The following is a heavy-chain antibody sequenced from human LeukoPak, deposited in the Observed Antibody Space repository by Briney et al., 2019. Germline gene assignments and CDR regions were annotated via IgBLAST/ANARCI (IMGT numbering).Heavy chain of an antibody. V-gene: IGHV3-9*01. Sequence: GGSLRLSCAASGFTFDDYAMHWVRQAPGKGLEWVSGISWNSGSIGYADSVKGRFTISRDNAKNSLYLQMSSLRAEDTAVYYCARGPGMRAIFDYWGQGTLVTVSS. D-gene: IGHD6-13*01. J-gene: IGHJ4*02. CDR1: GFTFDDYA. CDR2: ISWNSGSI. CDR3: ARGPGMRAIFDY.